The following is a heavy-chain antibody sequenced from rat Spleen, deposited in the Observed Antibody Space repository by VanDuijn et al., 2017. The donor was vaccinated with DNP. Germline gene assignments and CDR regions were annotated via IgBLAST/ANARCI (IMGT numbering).Heavy chain of an antibody. CDR3: TTNNYFDY. CDR1: GFTFSDYA. Sequence: EVQLVESGGGLVQPGNSLKLSCAASGFTFSDYAMAWVRQAPTKGLEWVASITNSGGSTYYRDSVKGRFTISRDNAKSTLFLQMDSLRSEDTATYYCTTNNYFDYWGQGVMVTVSS. J-gene: IGHJ2*01. V-gene: IGHV5S23*01. CDR2: ITNSGGST.